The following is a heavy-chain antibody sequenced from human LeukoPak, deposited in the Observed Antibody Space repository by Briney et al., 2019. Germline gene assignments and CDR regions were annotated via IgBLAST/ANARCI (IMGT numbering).Heavy chain of an antibody. V-gene: IGHV4-39*07. CDR3: ARDWGWLQGYYFDY. D-gene: IGHD5-24*01. CDR2: IYYSGST. CDR1: GGSISSSSYY. J-gene: IGHJ4*02. Sequence: ASETLSLTCTVSGGSISSSSYYWGWIRQPPGKGLEWIGSIYYSGSTYYNPSLKSRVTISVDTSKNQFSLKLSSVTAADTAVYYCARDWGWLQGYYFDYWGQGTLVTVSS.